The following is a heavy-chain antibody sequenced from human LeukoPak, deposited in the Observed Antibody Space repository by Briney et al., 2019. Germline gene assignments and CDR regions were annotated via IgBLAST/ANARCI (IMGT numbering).Heavy chain of an antibody. CDR1: GGSISSYY. D-gene: IGHD6-6*01. J-gene: IGHJ4*02. Sequence: KPSETLSLTCTVSGGSISSYYWSWIRQPPGKGLEWIGYIYYSGSTNYNPSLKSRVTISVDTSKNQFSLKLSSVTAADTAVYYCAREISSSSYYFDYWGQGTLVTVSS. V-gene: IGHV4-59*01. CDR3: AREISSSSYYFDY. CDR2: IYYSGST.